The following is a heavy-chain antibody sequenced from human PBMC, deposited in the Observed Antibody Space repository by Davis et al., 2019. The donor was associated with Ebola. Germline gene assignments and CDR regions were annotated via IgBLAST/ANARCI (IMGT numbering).Heavy chain of an antibody. CDR2: ISAYNGNT. V-gene: IGHV1-18*01. CDR1: SYTFTSYG. Sequence: ASVKVSCKASSYTFTSYGISWVRQAPGQGLEWMGWISAYNGNTNYAQKLQGRVTMTTDTSTSTAYMELRSLRSDDTAVYYCARDGRGDGYNAYYYYGMDVWGQGTTVTVSS. J-gene: IGHJ6*02. CDR3: ARDGRGDGYNAYYYYGMDV. D-gene: IGHD5-24*01.